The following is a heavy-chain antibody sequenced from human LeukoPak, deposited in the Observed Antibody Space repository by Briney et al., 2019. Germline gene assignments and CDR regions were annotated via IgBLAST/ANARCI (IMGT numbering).Heavy chain of an antibody. Sequence: SQTLSLTCTVSGGSISSGGYYWSWIRQHPGKGLEWIGYIYYSGSTYYNPSLKSRVTISVDTSKNQFSLKLRSVTAADTAAYYCARDLANYYDSSGHFDYWGQGTLVTVSS. CDR3: ARDLANYYDSSGHFDY. CDR1: GGSISSGGYY. V-gene: IGHV4-31*03. CDR2: IYYSGST. D-gene: IGHD3-22*01. J-gene: IGHJ4*02.